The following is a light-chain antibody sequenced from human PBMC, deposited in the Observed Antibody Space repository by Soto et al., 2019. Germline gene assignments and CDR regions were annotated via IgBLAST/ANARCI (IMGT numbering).Light chain of an antibody. CDR3: QQHTNWPTST. J-gene: IGKJ5*01. V-gene: IGKV3-11*01. CDR1: QNVRSY. Sequence: EILFKQSPATPFFSSKEKATLSFKASQNVRSYLAWYQQKPGQAPRLLIHDASSRATGIPDRFSGSGSGTDFTLTISSLEPEDSAVYYCQQHTNWPTSTFGQGTRLEIK. CDR2: DAS.